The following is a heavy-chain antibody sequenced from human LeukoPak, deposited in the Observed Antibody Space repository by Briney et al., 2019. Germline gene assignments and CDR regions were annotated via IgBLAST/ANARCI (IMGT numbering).Heavy chain of an antibody. CDR3: ATLDTAMVTNFGY. J-gene: IGHJ4*02. V-gene: IGHV3-7*01. Sequence: GGSETLSCAASGFTFTRDWMSWVRQAPGKGLEWVAMIKQDGSEKHYVDSVKGRFTISSDNTKNSLYLQMNSLRAEDTALYYCATLDTAMVTNFGYWGQGTLVTVSS. D-gene: IGHD5-18*01. CDR2: IKQDGSEK. CDR1: GFTFTRDW.